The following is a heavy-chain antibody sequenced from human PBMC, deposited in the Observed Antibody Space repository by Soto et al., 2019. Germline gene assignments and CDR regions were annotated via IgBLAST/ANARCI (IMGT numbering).Heavy chain of an antibody. CDR1: GGTFTNYA. CDR2: IIPIFGTP. CDR3: ARERSVGYCITTTCPKPFYYYELDV. J-gene: IGHJ6*02. D-gene: IGHD2-2*01. V-gene: IGHV1-69*13. Sequence: SVKVSCKPSGGTFTNYAFSWVRQAPGQGLEWMGGIIPIFGTPDYAQNFRGRVTITADESTRTASMELSSLRSDDTAVYYCARERSVGYCITTTCPKPFYYYELDVWGQGTTVTVSS.